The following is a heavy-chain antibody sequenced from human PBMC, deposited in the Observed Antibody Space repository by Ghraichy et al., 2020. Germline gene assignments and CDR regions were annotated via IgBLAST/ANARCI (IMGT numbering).Heavy chain of an antibody. CDR2: MTGSGGST. CDR1: GFTFSNYA. J-gene: IGHJ2*01. Sequence: GGSLRLSCVVSGFTFSNYAMNWVRQAPGKGPEWVSTMTGSGGSTYYADSVRGRFTISRDNSKNSLYLQMNSLRAEDTARYYCARIDEALHWYFDLWGRGILVTVSS. D-gene: IGHD6-6*01. CDR3: ARIDEALHWYFDL. V-gene: IGHV3-23*01.